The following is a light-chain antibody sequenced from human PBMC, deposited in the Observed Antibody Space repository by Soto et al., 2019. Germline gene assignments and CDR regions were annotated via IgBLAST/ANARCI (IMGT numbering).Light chain of an antibody. Sequence: DIQMSQSPSTLSASVGDRVTIACRASQSISNWLAWYQQKPGKAPNLLIQKASSLESGVPLRFSGSGSGTEFTLTTSSLQPDDFATYYCQQYNIFSLTFGGGTKVEIK. CDR2: KAS. CDR3: QQYNIFSLT. V-gene: IGKV1-5*03. CDR1: QSISNW. J-gene: IGKJ4*01.